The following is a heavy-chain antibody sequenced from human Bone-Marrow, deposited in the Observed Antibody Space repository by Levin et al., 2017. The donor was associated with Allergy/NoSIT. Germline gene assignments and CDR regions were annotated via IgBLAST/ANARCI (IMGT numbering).Heavy chain of an antibody. V-gene: IGHV4-34*01. D-gene: IGHD2-21*01. CDR2: IKKSGDT. CDR1: GGSSTHDC. J-gene: IGHJ6*02. Sequence: GSLRLSCAVYGGSSTHDCWSWIRKPPGKGLEWIGEIKKSGDTNSNPSLQSRVTISVDTSKNQFSLKLTSVTAADTGTYYCAKLRVIKKVGSLFGPYNSYGMDVWGQGTTVTVSS. CDR3: AKLRVIKKVGSLFGPYNSYGMDV.